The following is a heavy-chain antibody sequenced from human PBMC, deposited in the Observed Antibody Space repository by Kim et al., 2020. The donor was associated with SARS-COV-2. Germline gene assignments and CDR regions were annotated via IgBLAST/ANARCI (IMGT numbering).Heavy chain of an antibody. CDR2: IYHSGST. CDR1: GYSISSGYY. D-gene: IGHD3-10*01. CDR3: ARGFNYYGSGIDI. J-gene: IGHJ3*02. Sequence: SETLSLTCTVSGYSISSGYYWGWIRQPPGKGLEWIGSIYHSGSTYYNPSLKSRVTISVDTSKNQFSLKLSSVTAADTAVYYCARGFNYYGSGIDIWGQGTMVTVSS. V-gene: IGHV4-38-2*02.